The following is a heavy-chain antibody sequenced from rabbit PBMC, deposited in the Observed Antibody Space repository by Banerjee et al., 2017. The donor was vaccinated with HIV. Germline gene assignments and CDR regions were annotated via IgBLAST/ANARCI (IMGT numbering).Heavy chain of an antibody. CDR1: GFSLSNKYV. Sequence: QEQLEESGGDLVKPEGSLTLTCTASGFSLSNKYVMCWVRQAPGKGLEWIACINTSSGNTVYATWAKGRFTISKASWTTVTLQMTSLTAADTATYFCARGLDGYGYATSRLDLWGPGTLVT. V-gene: IGHV1S45*01. D-gene: IGHD6-1*01. CDR2: INTSSGNT. CDR3: ARGLDGYGYATSRLDL. J-gene: IGHJ3*01.